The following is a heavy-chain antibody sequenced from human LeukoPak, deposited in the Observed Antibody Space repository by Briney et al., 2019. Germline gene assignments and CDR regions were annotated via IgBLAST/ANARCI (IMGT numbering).Heavy chain of an antibody. CDR1: GGSISNYY. D-gene: IGHD3-22*01. J-gene: IGHJ5*02. Sequence: SETLSLTCTVSGGSISNYYWSWIRQPPGKGLEGIGYIYYSGSTNYNPSLTSRVTISVDTSKNQFSLKLSSVTAADTAVYYCARDRYYYDSSGSTNRFDPWGQGTLVTVSS. CDR3: ARDRYYYDSSGSTNRFDP. CDR2: IYYSGST. V-gene: IGHV4-59*01.